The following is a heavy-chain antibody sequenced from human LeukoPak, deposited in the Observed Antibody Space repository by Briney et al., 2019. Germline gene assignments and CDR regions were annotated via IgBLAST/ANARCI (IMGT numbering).Heavy chain of an antibody. CDR1: GFTFSSYG. D-gene: IGHD2-2*01. V-gene: IGHV4-34*01. J-gene: IGHJ3*02. CDR3: ASDCSSTSCYGDAFDI. CDR2: INHSGST. Sequence: GSLRLSCAASGFTFSSYGMSWIRQPPGKGLEWIGEINHSGSTNYNPSLKSRVTISVDTSKNQFSLKLSSVTAADTAVYYCASDCSSTSCYGDAFDIWGQGTMVTVSS.